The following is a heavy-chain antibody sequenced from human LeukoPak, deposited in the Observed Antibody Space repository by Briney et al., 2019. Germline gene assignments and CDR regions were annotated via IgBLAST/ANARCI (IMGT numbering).Heavy chain of an antibody. CDR3: ARSFTALIMS. J-gene: IGHJ5*02. Sequence: SETLSLTCIVSGGSISSSSYYWGWIRQPPGKGLEWIGSIYYSGSTYYNPSLKSRVTISVDTSKNQFSLKLSSVTAADTAVYFCARSFTALIMSWGQGTLVTVTS. D-gene: IGHD5-18*01. V-gene: IGHV4-39*07. CDR2: IYYSGST. CDR1: GGSISSSSYY.